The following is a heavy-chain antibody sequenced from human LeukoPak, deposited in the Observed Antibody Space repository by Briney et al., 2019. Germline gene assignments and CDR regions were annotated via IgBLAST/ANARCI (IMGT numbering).Heavy chain of an antibody. CDR2: IKQDGSAK. Sequence: GGSLRLSCAASGFTFSRHWVYWVRQAPGKGLEWVANIKQDGSAKPYVDSVKGRFTISRDNAKNSLFLQMNSLRAEDTAVYYCARDNGWSADFWGQGTLVTVSS. D-gene: IGHD2-15*01. CDR1: GFTFSRHW. J-gene: IGHJ4*02. V-gene: IGHV3-7*03. CDR3: ARDNGWSADF.